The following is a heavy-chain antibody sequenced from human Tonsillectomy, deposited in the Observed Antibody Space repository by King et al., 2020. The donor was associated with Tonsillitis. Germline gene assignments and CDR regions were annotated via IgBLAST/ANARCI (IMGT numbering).Heavy chain of an antibody. Sequence: VQLVRSGAEVKKPGASVKVSCKASGYTFTSYDINWVRQATGQGLEWMGWINTNSGNTGHAQKFQGRVTMTRSTSISTVYMELSSLRSEDTAVYFCARNSGYYDFWSGYGRCLDVWGQGTTVTVS. V-gene: IGHV1-8*01. J-gene: IGHJ6*02. D-gene: IGHD3-3*01. CDR3: ARNSGYYDFWSGYGRCLDV. CDR1: GYTFTSYD. CDR2: INTNSGNT.